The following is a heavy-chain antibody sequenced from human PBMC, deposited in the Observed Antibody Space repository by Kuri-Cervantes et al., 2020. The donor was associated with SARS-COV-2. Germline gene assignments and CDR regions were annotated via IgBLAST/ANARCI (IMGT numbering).Heavy chain of an antibody. J-gene: IGHJ5*02. D-gene: IGHD2-15*01. V-gene: IGHV5-51*01. CDR3: ARLTGLGYCSGGSCHGWFDP. Sequence: KVSCKGSGYSFTSYWIGWVRQMPGKGLEWMGIIYPGDSDTRYSPSFQDQVTISADKSISTAYLQWSSLKASDTAMYYCARLTGLGYCSGGSCHGWFDPWGQGTLVTVSS. CDR2: IYPGDSDT. CDR1: GYSFTSYW.